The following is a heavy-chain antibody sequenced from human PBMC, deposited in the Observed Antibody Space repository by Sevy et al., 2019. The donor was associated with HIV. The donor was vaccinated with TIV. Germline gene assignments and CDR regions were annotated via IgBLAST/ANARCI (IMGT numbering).Heavy chain of an antibody. D-gene: IGHD6-19*01. CDR1: GFTFSSYA. CDR2: ISYDGSNK. J-gene: IGHJ6*02. CDR3: ARARPYSSGWHGYYYYGMDV. V-gene: IGHV3-30-3*01. Sequence: GGSPRLSCAASGFTFSSYAMHWVRQAPGKGLEWVAVISYDGSNKYYADSVKGRFTISRDNSKNTLYLQMNSLRAEDTAVYYCARARPYSSGWHGYYYYGMDVWGQGTTVTVSS.